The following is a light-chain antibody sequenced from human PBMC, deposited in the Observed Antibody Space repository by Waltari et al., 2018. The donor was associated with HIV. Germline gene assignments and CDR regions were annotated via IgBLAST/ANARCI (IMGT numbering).Light chain of an antibody. V-gene: IGLV2-23*01. CDR2: EGI. Sequence: QSALTQPASVSGSPGQSITISCTGSSSDVGSYNLVSWYQQHPGKAPNLIIYEGINRPSGVSNRFSGSKSGNTASLTISGLQAEDEADYYCCSYAGSSNWVFGGGTKLTVL. J-gene: IGLJ3*02. CDR3: CSYAGSSNWV. CDR1: SSDVGSYNL.